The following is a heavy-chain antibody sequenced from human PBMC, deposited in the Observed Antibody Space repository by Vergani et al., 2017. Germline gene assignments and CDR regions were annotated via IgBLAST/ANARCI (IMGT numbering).Heavy chain of an antibody. J-gene: IGHJ4*02. Sequence: QVQLVESGGGVVQLGRSLRLSCAASEFTFSSYVMHWVRQAPGKGLEWVAVISYDGSNKYYADSVKGRFTISRDNSKNTLYLQMNSLRAEDTAVYYCARDLPDYGGSFDYWGQGTLVTVSS. CDR2: ISYDGSNK. D-gene: IGHD4-23*01. V-gene: IGHV3-30-3*01. CDR3: ARDLPDYGGSFDY. CDR1: EFTFSSYV.